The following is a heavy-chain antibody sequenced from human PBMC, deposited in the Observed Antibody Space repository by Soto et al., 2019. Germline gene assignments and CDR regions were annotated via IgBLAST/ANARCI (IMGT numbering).Heavy chain of an antibody. CDR2: VSGSGAGT. D-gene: IGHD3-10*01. Sequence: GGSLRLSCAASGFTFSTYVMRWVRQAPGKGLEWVSAVSGSGAGTYYADSVKGRFTLSRDNSKNTLYLQMSSLRAEDTAAYYCAKDYCGSGSCFGMDVWGQGTTVTVSS. CDR1: GFTFSTYV. J-gene: IGHJ6*02. V-gene: IGHV3-23*01. CDR3: AKDYCGSGSCFGMDV.